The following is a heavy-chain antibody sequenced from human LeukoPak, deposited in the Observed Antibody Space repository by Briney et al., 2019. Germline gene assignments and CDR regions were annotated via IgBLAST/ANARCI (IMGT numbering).Heavy chain of an antibody. V-gene: IGHV3-23*01. CDR1: GFTFSKYA. CDR3: AKDQGSGAFDY. CDR2: ISGNGGRT. Sequence: PGGSLRLSCATSGFTFSKYALSWVRQAPGKGVEWVSAISGNGGRTYYADSVKGRFTISRDNSKNILYLQMNSLRAEHTAVYYCAKDQGSGAFDYWGQGTLVTVSS. J-gene: IGHJ4*02. D-gene: IGHD2-8*02.